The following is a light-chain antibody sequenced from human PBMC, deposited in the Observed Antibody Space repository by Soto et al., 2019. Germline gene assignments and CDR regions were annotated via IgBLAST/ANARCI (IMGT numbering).Light chain of an antibody. CDR2: EVS. CDR1: SSDVGSCDY. CDR3: SSYTSSSTLV. V-gene: IGLV2-14*01. Sequence: SALTQPPSASGSPGQSVTISCTGTSSDVGSCDYVSWYQQHPGKAPKLMIYEVSNRPSGVSNRFSGSKSGNTASLTISGLQAEDEADYYCSSYTSSSTLVFGTGTKVTVL. J-gene: IGLJ1*01.